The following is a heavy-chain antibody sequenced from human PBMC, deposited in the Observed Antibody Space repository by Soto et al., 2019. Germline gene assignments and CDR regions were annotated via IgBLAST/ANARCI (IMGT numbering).Heavy chain of an antibody. CDR2: ISFDGNNK. CDR1: GFTFNTYA. Sequence: QVQLVESGGTVVQPGESLRLSCAASGFTFNTYAMHWVRQAPGKGLEWVAIISFDGNNKYYADSVKGRFTISRDNSNDAFYVQMNSLKTDDKSVFSCARREDKSAWSVIGWWGQGTLVTVSS. CDR3: ARREDKSAWSVIGW. J-gene: IGHJ4*02. D-gene: IGHD2-21*01. V-gene: IGHV3-30-3*01.